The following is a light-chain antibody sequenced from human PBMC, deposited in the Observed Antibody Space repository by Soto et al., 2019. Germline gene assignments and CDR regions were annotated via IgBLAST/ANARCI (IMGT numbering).Light chain of an antibody. V-gene: IGKV3-15*01. CDR3: QQYNNWPRT. CDR2: DAS. J-gene: IGKJ1*01. CDR1: LCICNN. Sequence: VMTQSPATLSVSPGESTTLSYRASLCICNNLAWYQQKPGQAPRLLMYDASTRATGIPDRFSGSGSGAEFTLTISSLQSEDLAVYYCQQYNNWPRTFGQGTKVDIK.